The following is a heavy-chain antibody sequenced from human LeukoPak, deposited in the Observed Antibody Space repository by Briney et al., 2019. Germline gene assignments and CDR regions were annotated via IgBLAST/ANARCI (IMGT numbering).Heavy chain of an antibody. Sequence: PGGSLRLSCAASGFTVSSNYMSWVRQAPGKGLEWVSVIYSGGITYYADSVKGRFTTSRDNSKNTLYLQMNTLRAENTAVYYCARHKPFYYGMDVWGQGTTVTASS. J-gene: IGHJ6*02. CDR2: IYSGGIT. CDR1: GFTVSSNY. CDR3: ARHKPFYYGMDV. V-gene: IGHV3-53*01.